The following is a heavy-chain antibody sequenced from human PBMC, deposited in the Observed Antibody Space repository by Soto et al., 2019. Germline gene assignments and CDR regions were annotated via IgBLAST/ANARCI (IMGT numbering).Heavy chain of an antibody. CDR2: ISAYDGNT. CDR1: GYTFASYA. Sequence: QVQLVQSGGEVKKPGASVKVSCKASGYTFASYAINWVRQAPGQGLEWMGWISAYDGNTNYAQKFQGRLTMTTDTATTTAYLALRSLGSDDTAMYYCARDEYGFDYWGQGTLLTVSS. CDR3: ARDEYGFDY. V-gene: IGHV1-18*01. J-gene: IGHJ4*02. D-gene: IGHD4-17*01.